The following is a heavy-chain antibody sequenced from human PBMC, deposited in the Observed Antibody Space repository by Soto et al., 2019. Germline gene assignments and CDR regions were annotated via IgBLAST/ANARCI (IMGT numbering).Heavy chain of an antibody. CDR1: GYTLTDLS. V-gene: IGHV1-24*01. CDR2: FDPEDGEK. D-gene: IGHD3-3*01. Sequence: GASVKVSCKVSGYTLTDLSMQWVRQAPGKGLEWMEGFDPEDGEKIYEQKFQGRVTMTEDTATDTAYMKLSSLRSEDTAVYYCATHRSGRFLEWLPEGSLGYWGQGTLVTVSS. CDR3: ATHRSGRFLEWLPEGSLGY. J-gene: IGHJ4*02.